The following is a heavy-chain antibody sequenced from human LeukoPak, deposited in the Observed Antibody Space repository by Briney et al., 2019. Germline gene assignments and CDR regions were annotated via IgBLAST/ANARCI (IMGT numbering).Heavy chain of an antibody. CDR1: GGSISSYY. CDR3: ARDLARDDAFDI. J-gene: IGHJ3*02. Sequence: SETLSLTXTVSGGSISSYYWSWIRQPPGKGLEWIGYIFYSGSTNYNPSLKSRVTISVDTSKNQYSLKLNSVTAADTAVYYCARDLARDDAFDIWGQGTLVTVSS. CDR2: IFYSGST. V-gene: IGHV4-59*01.